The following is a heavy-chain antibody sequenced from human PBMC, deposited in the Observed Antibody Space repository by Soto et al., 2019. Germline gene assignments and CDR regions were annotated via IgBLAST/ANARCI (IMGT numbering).Heavy chain of an antibody. J-gene: IGHJ4*02. CDR3: ARDWASGSHLDY. D-gene: IGHD1-26*01. V-gene: IGHV3-13*01. CDR2: IASAGVT. CDR1: GFTFSDYD. Sequence: EVQLVESGGGLVQPGGSLRLSCAASGFTFSDYDMHWVRHAPGKGLEWVSRIASAGVTYYQGSVKGRFAIYRDNADNYLSVQMDKLRVEDTAVYYCARDWASGSHLDYCGQGTLGTVSS.